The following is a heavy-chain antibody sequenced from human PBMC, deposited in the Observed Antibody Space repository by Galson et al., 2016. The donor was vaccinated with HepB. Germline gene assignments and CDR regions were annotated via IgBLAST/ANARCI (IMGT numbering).Heavy chain of an antibody. Sequence: SLRLSCAVSGFTFSSYGMHWVRQAPGKGLEWVAVIWYDGSNYYYADSVKGRFTISRDNSKNTLYLQMNSLRAEDTAVYYCAKDQGVAPTNCFDYWGQGTLVTVSS. CDR3: AKDQGVAPTNCFDY. CDR1: GFTFSSYG. J-gene: IGHJ4*02. V-gene: IGHV3-33*06. D-gene: IGHD1-14*01. CDR2: IWYDGSNY.